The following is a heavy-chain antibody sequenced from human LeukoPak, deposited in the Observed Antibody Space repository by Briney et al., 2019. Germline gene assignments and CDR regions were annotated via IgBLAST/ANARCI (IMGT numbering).Heavy chain of an antibody. CDR1: GFTFSSYE. V-gene: IGHV3-48*03. Sequence: GGSLRLSCAASGFTFSSYEMNWVRQAPGKGLEWVSHISSSGSITYYADSVKGRFTISRDNAKSSLYLQMNSLRAEDTAVYYCARETLRYDSGSGSATLDYWGQGTLVTVSS. J-gene: IGHJ4*02. D-gene: IGHD3-10*01. CDR3: ARETLRYDSGSGSATLDY. CDR2: ISSSGSIT.